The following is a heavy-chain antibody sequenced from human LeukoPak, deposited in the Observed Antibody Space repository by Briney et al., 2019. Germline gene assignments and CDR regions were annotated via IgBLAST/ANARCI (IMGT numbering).Heavy chain of an antibody. D-gene: IGHD3-10*01. CDR3: ARGLSPRINMVRGVRPPFRGVLDY. V-gene: IGHV4-34*01. Sequence: SESVSLTCAVYGGSFSGYYWSWSRQPPGKGLEWIGEINHSGSTNYNPSLKSRVTISVDTSKNQFSLKLSSVTAADTAVYYCARGLSPRINMVRGVRPPFRGVLDYWGQETLVTVSS. CDR2: INHSGST. J-gene: IGHJ4*02. CDR1: GGSFSGYY.